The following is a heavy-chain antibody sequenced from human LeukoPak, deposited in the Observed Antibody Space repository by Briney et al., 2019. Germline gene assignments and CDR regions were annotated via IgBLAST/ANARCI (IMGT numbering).Heavy chain of an antibody. J-gene: IGHJ3*02. CDR2: ISGSGGST. D-gene: IGHD2-21*01. CDR3: AKLAYCGGDCEDDAFDI. CDR1: GFTFSSYA. Sequence: GGSLRLSCAASGFTFSSYAMSWVRQAPGKGLEWVSAISGSGGSTYYADSVKGRFTISRDNSKSTLYLQMNSLRAEDTAVYYCAKLAYCGGDCEDDAFDIWGQGTMVTVSS. V-gene: IGHV3-23*01.